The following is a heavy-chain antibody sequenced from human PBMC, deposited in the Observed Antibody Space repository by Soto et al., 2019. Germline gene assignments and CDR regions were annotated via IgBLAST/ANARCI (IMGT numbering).Heavy chain of an antibody. CDR1: GFTFSSYA. CDR3: ARLKMTTVYFGY. Sequence: QVQLVESGGGVVQPGRSLRLSCAASGFTFSSYAMHWVRQAPGKGLEWVAVISYDGSNKYYADSVKGRFTISRDNYKNTLYLQMNSLSVAYTAVSYCARLKMTTVYFGYWGQRHVHTVSS. CDR2: ISYDGSNK. D-gene: IGHD4-17*01. V-gene: IGHV3-30-3*01. J-gene: IGHJ4*02.